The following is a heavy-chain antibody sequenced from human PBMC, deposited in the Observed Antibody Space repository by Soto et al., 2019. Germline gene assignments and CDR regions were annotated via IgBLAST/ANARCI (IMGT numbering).Heavy chain of an antibody. CDR2: IYYSGST. CDR1: CVSISRYY. V-gene: IGHV4-59*01. D-gene: IGHD3-10*01. J-gene: IGHJ5*02. Sequence: PSETLSLPCTVYCVSISRYYWSWIRQPPGTGLEWIGYIYYSGSTNYNPPLKSRVTISVPTPKNQFSLKLSSVPAADTAGYYCAIDRVQGNWFDPWGQGTLVTVSA. CDR3: AIDRVQGNWFDP.